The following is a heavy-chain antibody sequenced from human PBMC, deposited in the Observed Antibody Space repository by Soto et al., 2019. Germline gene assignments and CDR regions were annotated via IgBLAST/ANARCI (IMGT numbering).Heavy chain of an antibody. D-gene: IGHD2-8*02. CDR1: GGSFSGYY. Sequence: QVQLQQWGAGLLKPSETLSLTCAVYGGSFSGYYWTWIRQPPGTGLEWIGEINHSGSTNYNPPLKRRVTTSVDTSKNQYSLNLTSVTAADTAVYYCARDKITGLFDSWGQGTLVTVSS. J-gene: IGHJ4*02. CDR2: INHSGST. V-gene: IGHV4-34*01. CDR3: ARDKITGLFDS.